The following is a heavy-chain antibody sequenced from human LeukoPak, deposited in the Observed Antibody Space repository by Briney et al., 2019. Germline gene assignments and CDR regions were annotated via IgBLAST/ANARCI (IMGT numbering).Heavy chain of an antibody. D-gene: IGHD6-13*01. CDR2: IYYSGST. J-gene: IGHJ4*02. CDR1: GYSISSSSYY. Sequence: KTSETLSLTCTVSGYSISSSSYYWGWIRQPPGKGLEWIGSIYYSGSTYYNPSLKSRVTISVDTSKSQFSLKLSSVTAADTAVYYCARGLMTAAATFDYWGQGTLVTVSS. CDR3: ARGLMTAAATFDY. V-gene: IGHV4-39*01.